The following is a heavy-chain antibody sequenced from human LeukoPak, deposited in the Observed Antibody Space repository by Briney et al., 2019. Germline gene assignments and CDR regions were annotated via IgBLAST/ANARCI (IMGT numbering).Heavy chain of an antibody. CDR3: ARLYGSGSYGWFDP. D-gene: IGHD3-10*01. CDR1: GGSISSGGYY. V-gene: IGHV4-31*03. Sequence: SETLSLTCTVSGGSISSGGYYWSWIRQHPEKGLEWIGYIYHSGSTYYNPSLKSRVTISVDTSTNQFSLKLSSVTAADTAVYYCARLYGSGSYGWFDPWGQGTLVTVSS. J-gene: IGHJ5*02. CDR2: IYHSGST.